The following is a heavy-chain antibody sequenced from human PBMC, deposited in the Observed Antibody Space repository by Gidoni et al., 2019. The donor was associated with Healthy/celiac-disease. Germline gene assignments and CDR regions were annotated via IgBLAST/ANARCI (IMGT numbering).Heavy chain of an antibody. Sequence: QVQLVESGGGVVKPGGSLRLACAASGFTFSDDYMSWIRQAPGKGLEWVSYISSSGSTIYYADSVKGRFTISRYNAKHSLYLQMNSLRAEDTAVYYCASATRVQLWLLSQGYYFDYWGQGTLVTVSS. CDR1: GFTFSDDY. D-gene: IGHD5-18*01. J-gene: IGHJ4*02. CDR3: ASATRVQLWLLSQGYYFDY. V-gene: IGHV3-11*01. CDR2: ISSSGSTI.